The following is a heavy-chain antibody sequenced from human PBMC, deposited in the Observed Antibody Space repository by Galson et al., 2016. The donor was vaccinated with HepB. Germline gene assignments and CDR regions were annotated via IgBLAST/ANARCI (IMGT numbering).Heavy chain of an antibody. J-gene: IGHJ5*02. V-gene: IGHV3-7*03. Sequence: SLRLSCAASGFSFSRYWMAWVRQAPGEGLEWVGNIRADGTANDYVGSVKGRFTMSRDNAQKSLFLQMTSLGAEDTAVYYCARESCWRLDHWGRGTPVTVSS. CDR3: ARESCWRLDH. D-gene: IGHD3-3*01. CDR2: IRADGTAN. CDR1: GFSFSRYW.